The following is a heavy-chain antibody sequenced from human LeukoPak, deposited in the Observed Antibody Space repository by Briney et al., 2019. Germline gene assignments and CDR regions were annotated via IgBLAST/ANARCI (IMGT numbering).Heavy chain of an antibody. V-gene: IGHV1-46*01. CDR3: ARVVEDYYGSGSYTPHFDY. Sequence: ASVKVSCKASGYTFTSYYMHWVRQAPGQGLEWMGIINTSGGSTSYAQKFQGRVTMTRDTSTSTVYMELSSLRSEDTAVYYCARVVEDYYGSGSYTPHFDYWGQGTLVTVSS. D-gene: IGHD3-10*01. CDR1: GYTFTSYY. CDR2: INTSGGST. J-gene: IGHJ4*02.